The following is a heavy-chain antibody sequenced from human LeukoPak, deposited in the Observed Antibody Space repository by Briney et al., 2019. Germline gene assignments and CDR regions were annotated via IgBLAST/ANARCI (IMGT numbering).Heavy chain of an antibody. CDR2: ISGSGGST. J-gene: IGHJ6*02. CDR3: AKVSNYDILTGYYYYYYGMDV. D-gene: IGHD3-9*01. Sequence: GGSLRLSCAASGFTFSNYAMSWVRQAPGKGLEWVSAISGSGGSTYYADSVKGRFTISRDNSKNTLYLQMNSLRAEDTAVYYCAKVSNYDILTGYYYYYYGMDVWGQGTTVTVSS. V-gene: IGHV3-23*01. CDR1: GFTFSNYA.